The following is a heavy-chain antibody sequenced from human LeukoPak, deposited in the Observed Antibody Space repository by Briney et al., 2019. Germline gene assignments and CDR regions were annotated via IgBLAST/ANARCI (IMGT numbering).Heavy chain of an antibody. D-gene: IGHD3-10*01. J-gene: IGHJ4*02. CDR3: ARDLGYGSY. CDR2: ISGSGDNT. V-gene: IGHV3-23*01. Sequence: GGSLRLSCAASGYSFATYAMSWVRQAPGEGLEWVSSISGSGDNTYYAESVKGRFTISRDNSKNTLFLQMNSLRAEDTAVFYCARDLGYGSYWGQGTLVTVSS. CDR1: GYSFATYA.